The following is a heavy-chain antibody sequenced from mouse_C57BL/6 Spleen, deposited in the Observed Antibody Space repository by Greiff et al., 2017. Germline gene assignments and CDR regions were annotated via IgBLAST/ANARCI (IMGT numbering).Heavy chain of an antibody. CDR3: THAAWFAY. CDR1: GFTFSSYA. Sequence: EVNVVESGEGLVKPGGSLKLSCAASGFTFSSYAMAWVRQTPEKRLEWVAYISSGGDYIYYADTVKGGFTISSDNARNTLYLQMSRLKSEDTAMYYCTHAAWFAYWGQGTLVTVSA. J-gene: IGHJ3*01. V-gene: IGHV5-9-1*02. CDR2: ISSGGDYI.